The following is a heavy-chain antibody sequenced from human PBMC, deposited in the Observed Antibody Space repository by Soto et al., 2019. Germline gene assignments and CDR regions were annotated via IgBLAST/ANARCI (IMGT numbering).Heavy chain of an antibody. J-gene: IGHJ6*03. V-gene: IGHV3-74*01. CDR2: IKFDESTT. CDR1: GFTFTTYW. Sequence: EVQLVESGGGLVQLGGSLRLSCAASGFTFTTYWMHWVRQAPGKGLVWVSRIKFDESTTNYADSVKGRFTISRDNAKNTVFLQMNGLGAEDTAVYYCVRGGLWAYYMDVWGKGTTVTVSS. CDR3: VRGGLWAYYMDV. D-gene: IGHD2-21*01.